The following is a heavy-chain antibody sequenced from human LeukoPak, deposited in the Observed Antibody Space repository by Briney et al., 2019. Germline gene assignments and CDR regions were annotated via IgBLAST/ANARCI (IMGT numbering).Heavy chain of an antibody. CDR2: ISYDGSNK. CDR1: GFTFSSYG. V-gene: IGHV3-30*18. Sequence: GGSLRLSCAASGFTFSSYGMHWVRQAPGKGLEWVAVISYDGSNKYYADSVKGRFTISRDNSKNTLFLQMNSLRAEDTALYYCAKDWAVATFLYYYMDVWGQGTTVSVS. J-gene: IGHJ6*03. CDR3: AKDWAVATFLYYYMDV. D-gene: IGHD6-19*01.